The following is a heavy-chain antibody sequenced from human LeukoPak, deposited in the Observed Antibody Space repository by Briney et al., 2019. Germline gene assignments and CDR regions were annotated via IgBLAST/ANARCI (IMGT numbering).Heavy chain of an antibody. D-gene: IGHD3-22*01. V-gene: IGHV3-33*01. CDR2: IWYDGSNK. CDR3: ARGGVRYYDSSGYYFDY. J-gene: IGHJ4*02. CDR1: GXTFSSYG. Sequence: TGGSLRLSCAASGXTFSSYGMHWVRQAPGKGQEWVAVIWYDGSNKYYADSVKGRFTISRDNSKNTLYLQMNSLRAEDTAVYYCARGGVRYYDSSGYYFDYWGQGTLVTVSS.